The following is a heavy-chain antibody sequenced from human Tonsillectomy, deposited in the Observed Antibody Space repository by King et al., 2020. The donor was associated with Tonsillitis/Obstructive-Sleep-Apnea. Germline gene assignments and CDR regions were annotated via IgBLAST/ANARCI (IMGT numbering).Heavy chain of an antibody. V-gene: IGHV3-23*04. CDR1: GFTFSSYA. J-gene: IGHJ6*02. Sequence: VQLVESGGGLVQPGGSLRLSCAASGFTFSSYAMSWVRQAPGKGLEWVSGISGSGGSTYYADSVKGRFTISRDNSKNTLYLQMNSLRAEDTAVYYCAKEREDIVVVPAAVYYYDLDVWGQGTTVTVSS. CDR2: ISGSGGST. D-gene: IGHD2-2*01. CDR3: AKEREDIVVVPAAVYYYDLDV.